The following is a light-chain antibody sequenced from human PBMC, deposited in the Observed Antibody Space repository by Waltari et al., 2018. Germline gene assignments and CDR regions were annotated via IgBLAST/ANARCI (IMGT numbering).Light chain of an antibody. CDR1: QTINNNF. CDR2: GAS. Sequence: IVLTQSPSTLSLSPGQRATLPCRASQTINNNFLVWYQQKPGQAPRLIIHGASSRATGFPDRFSGSGSGTDFTLTISSLKPEDSAVYYCQQYDGSVLTFGGGTKVEI. V-gene: IGKV3-20*01. J-gene: IGKJ4*01. CDR3: QQYDGSVLT.